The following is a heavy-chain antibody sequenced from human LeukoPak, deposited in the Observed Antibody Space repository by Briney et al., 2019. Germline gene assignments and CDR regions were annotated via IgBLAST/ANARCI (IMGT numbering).Heavy chain of an antibody. CDR2: IHSSGST. V-gene: IGHV4-59*01. D-gene: IGHD4-17*01. CDR3: ARDYGDYEFIE. J-gene: IGHJ4*02. CDR1: GGSISSYY. Sequence: SETLSLTCTVSGGSISSYYWSWIRQPPGKGLEWMGYIHSSGSTNYNPSLKSRITISVDTSKNQFSLKLTSVTDADTAVYYCARDYGDYEFIEWGQGTLVTVSS.